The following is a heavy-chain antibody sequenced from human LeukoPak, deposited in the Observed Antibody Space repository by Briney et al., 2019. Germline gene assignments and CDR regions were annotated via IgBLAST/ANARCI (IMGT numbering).Heavy chain of an antibody. Sequence: GASVKVSCKASGGTFSSYAISWVRQAPGRGLEWMGGIIPIFGTANYAQKFQGRVTSTADESTSTAYMELSSLRSEDTAVYYCARAPIPYYYGSGSPGYYYYYYGMDVWGKGTTVTVSS. CDR1: GGTFSSYA. CDR2: IIPIFGTA. CDR3: ARAPIPYYYGSGSPGYYYYYYGMDV. V-gene: IGHV1-69*13. J-gene: IGHJ6*04. D-gene: IGHD3-10*01.